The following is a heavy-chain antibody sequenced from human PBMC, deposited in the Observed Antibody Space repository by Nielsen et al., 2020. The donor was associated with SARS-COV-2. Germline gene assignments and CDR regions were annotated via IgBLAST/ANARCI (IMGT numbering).Heavy chain of an antibody. CDR1: GYTFTGYY. CDR2: INPNSGGT. V-gene: IGHV1-2*02. CDR3: ARVLAYCGGDCYSDYYYYYGMDV. D-gene: IGHD2-21*02. Sequence: ASVKVSCKASGYTFTGYYMHWVRQAPGQGLEWMGWINPNSGGTNYAQKFQGRVTMTRDTSISTAYMELSRLRSDDTAAYYCARVLAYCGGDCYSDYYYYYGMDVWGQGTTVTVSS. J-gene: IGHJ6*02.